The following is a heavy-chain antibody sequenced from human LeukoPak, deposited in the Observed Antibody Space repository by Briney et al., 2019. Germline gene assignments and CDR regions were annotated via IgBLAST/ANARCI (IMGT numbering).Heavy chain of an antibody. Sequence: ASVKVSCKASGYTFTGYYMHWVRQAPGQGLEWMGWINPNSGGTNYAQKFQGRVTVTRDTSISTAYMELSRLRSDDTAVYYCARGLDTATVQKHFDYWGQGTLVTVSS. J-gene: IGHJ4*02. CDR2: INPNSGGT. V-gene: IGHV1-2*02. CDR1: GYTFTGYY. D-gene: IGHD5-18*01. CDR3: ARGLDTATVQKHFDY.